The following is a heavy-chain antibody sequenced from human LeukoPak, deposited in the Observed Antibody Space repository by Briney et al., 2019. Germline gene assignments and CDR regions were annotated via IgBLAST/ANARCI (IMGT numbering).Heavy chain of an antibody. Sequence: SETLSLTCAVYGGSFSGYYWSWIRQPPGKGLEWIGEINHSGSTNYNPSLKSRVTISVDTSKNQFSLKLSSVTAADTAVYYCAXXHXYYXSGSYYNWFDPWGQGTLVTVSS. CDR1: GGSFSGYY. CDR3: AXXHXYYXSGSYYNWFDP. V-gene: IGHV4-34*01. D-gene: IGHD3-10*01. CDR2: INHSGST. J-gene: IGHJ5*02.